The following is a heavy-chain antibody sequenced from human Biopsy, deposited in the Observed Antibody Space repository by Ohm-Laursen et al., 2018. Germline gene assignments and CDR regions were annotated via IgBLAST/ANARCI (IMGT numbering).Heavy chain of an antibody. CDR2: IYYSGNT. D-gene: IGHD3-3*01. Sequence: SDTLSLTCTVSGGSISDSTYHWGWIRQSPGKGLEWIGNIYYSGNTDYSPSLKSRVTISVDTSNNQFPLKLRSVTAADTAVYYCARQVDFWSGYVDYWGQGTLVAVSS. CDR3: ARQVDFWSGYVDY. CDR1: GGSISDSTYH. J-gene: IGHJ4*02. V-gene: IGHV4-39*01.